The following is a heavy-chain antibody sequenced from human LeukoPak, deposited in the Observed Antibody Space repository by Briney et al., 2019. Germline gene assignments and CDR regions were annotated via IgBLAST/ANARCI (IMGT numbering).Heavy chain of an antibody. J-gene: IGHJ4*02. CDR3: AKMKGLYYYDSAGYADN. Sequence: GGSLRLSCAASGFTFRNFAMSWVRQAPGKGLEWVSAISVAGGDNIYYADSVKGRFTISRDNSENTLYLQMNSLRAEDTAVYYCAKMKGLYYYDSAGYADNWGQGTLVTVSS. V-gene: IGHV3-23*01. D-gene: IGHD3-22*01. CDR2: ISVAGGDNI. CDR1: GFTFRNFA.